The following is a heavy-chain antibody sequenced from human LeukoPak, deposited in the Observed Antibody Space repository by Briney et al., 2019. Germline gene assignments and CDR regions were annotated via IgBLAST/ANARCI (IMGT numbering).Heavy chain of an antibody. CDR1: GFTFSDYY. CDR3: ARPGGSYTVDY. Sequence: GGSLRLSCAASGFTFSDYYMSWIRQAPGKGLEWVSYISDSRTYTKYADSVKGRFTISRDNAKNSLYLQMNSLTAEDTAIYYRARPGGSYTVDYWGQGTLVTVSS. V-gene: IGHV3-11*03. J-gene: IGHJ4*02. D-gene: IGHD1-26*01. CDR2: ISDSRTYT.